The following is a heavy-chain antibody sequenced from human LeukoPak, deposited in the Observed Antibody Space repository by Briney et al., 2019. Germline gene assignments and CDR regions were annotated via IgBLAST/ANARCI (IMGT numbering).Heavy chain of an antibody. CDR1: GGSFSGYY. CDR3: ARASIAVAGIDY. D-gene: IGHD6-19*01. Sequence: PSETLSLTCAVYGGSFSGYYWSWIRQPPGKGLEWIGEINHSGSTNYNPSLKSRVTISVDTSKNQFSLKLSSVTAADTAVYYCARASIAVAGIDYWGQGTLVTVSS. J-gene: IGHJ4*02. V-gene: IGHV4-34*01. CDR2: INHSGST.